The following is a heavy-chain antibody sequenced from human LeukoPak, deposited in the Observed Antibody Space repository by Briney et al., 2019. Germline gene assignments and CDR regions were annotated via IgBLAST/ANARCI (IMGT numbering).Heavy chain of an antibody. CDR1: GFTVSSNY. D-gene: IGHD2/OR15-2a*01. J-gene: IGHJ3*02. Sequence: GGSLRLSCAASGFTVSSNYMNWVRQAPGKGLEWVSVIYSGGSTYYADSVKGRFTISRDNSKNTLYLQMNSLKTEDTAVYYCITTTFNDAFDIWGQGTMVTVSS. CDR2: IYSGGST. CDR3: ITTTFNDAFDI. V-gene: IGHV3-53*01.